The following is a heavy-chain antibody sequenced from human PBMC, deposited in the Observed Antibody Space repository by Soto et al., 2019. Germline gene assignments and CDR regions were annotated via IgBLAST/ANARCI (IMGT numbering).Heavy chain of an antibody. CDR3: ARDKLRFLEWLPPSLYYYGMDV. Sequence: SETLSLTCTVSGVSISSGDYYWSWIRQPPGKGLEWIGYIYYSGSTYYNPSLKSRVTISVDTSKNQFSLKLSSVTAADTAVYYCARDKLRFLEWLPPSLYYYGMDVWGQGTTVTVSS. J-gene: IGHJ6*02. D-gene: IGHD3-3*01. CDR2: IYYSGST. V-gene: IGHV4-30-4*01. CDR1: GVSISSGDYY.